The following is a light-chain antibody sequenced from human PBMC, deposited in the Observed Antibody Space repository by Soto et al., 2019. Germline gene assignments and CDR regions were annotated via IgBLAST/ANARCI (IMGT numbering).Light chain of an antibody. CDR3: KRYKHGPPVT. CDR2: AAS. Sequence: DIQMTQSPSSLSASVRDRVTITCRASQDINNYLAWYKQKPGKPPKLLIYAASTLQSGAPSRFNGGGSGTDFNLTIHGLQHENVAKYFYKRYKHGPPVTFGPVTKV. V-gene: IGKV1-27*01. CDR1: QDINNY. J-gene: IGKJ3*01.